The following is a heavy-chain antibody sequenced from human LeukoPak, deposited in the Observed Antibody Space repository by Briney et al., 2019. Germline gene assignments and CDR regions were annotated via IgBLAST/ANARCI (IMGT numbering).Heavy chain of an antibody. J-gene: IGHJ5*02. CDR3: ARALYSSSFDP. CDR2: IYYSGST. Sequence: SQTLSLTCTVSGGSISSGGHSWSWIRQPPGKGLEWIGYIYYSGSTYYNPSLKSRVTISVDTSKNQFSLKLSSVTAADTAVYYCARALYSSSFDPWGQGTLVTVSS. D-gene: IGHD6-6*01. V-gene: IGHV4-31*03. CDR1: GGSISSGGHS.